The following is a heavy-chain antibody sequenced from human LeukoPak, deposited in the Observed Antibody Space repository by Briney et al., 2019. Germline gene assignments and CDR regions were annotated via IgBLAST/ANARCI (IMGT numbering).Heavy chain of an antibody. Sequence: PSQTLSLTCTVSGGSISSGGYYWSWIRQPAGKGLEWIGRIYTSGSTNYNPSLKSRVTISIDTSKNQFSLKLSSVTAADTAVYYCARHYRAYYTGPLDYWGQGTLVTVSS. CDR1: GGSISSGGYY. CDR2: IYTSGST. V-gene: IGHV4-61*02. CDR3: ARHYRAYYTGPLDY. D-gene: IGHD3-3*01. J-gene: IGHJ4*02.